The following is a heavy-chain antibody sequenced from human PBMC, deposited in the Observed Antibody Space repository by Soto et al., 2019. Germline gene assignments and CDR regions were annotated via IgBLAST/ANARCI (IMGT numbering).Heavy chain of an antibody. J-gene: IGHJ5*02. CDR3: ARVDPASLGVDP. CDR2: IYHSGST. V-gene: IGHV4-30-2*01. D-gene: IGHD3-16*01. Sequence: SATLCVTCAVSVGSISIGGYYWRWIRQPPGKGLEWIGYIYHSGSTYYNPSLKSRVTISVDRSKNQFSLKLSSVTAADTAVYYCARVDPASLGVDPWGQGTLVTFSS. CDR1: VGSISIGGYY.